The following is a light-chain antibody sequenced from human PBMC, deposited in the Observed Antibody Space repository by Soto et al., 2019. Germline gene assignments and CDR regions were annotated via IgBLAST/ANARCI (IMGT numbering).Light chain of an antibody. V-gene: IGLV1-44*01. CDR2: SSS. CDR3: AAWDDSLKGVV. CDR1: SSNIGSKA. Sequence: QSVLTQPPSASGTPGQRVTISCSGSSSNIGSKAVNWYQHLTGTAPKLLIYSSSQRPSGVPDRFSGSKSGTSASLAISGLQSEDEADYYCAAWDDSLKGVVFGGGTKLTVL. J-gene: IGLJ2*01.